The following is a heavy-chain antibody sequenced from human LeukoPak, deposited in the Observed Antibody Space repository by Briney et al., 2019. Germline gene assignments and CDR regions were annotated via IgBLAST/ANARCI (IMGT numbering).Heavy chain of an antibody. Sequence: PSETLSLTCTVSGGSISSGSFYWSWIRQPAGEGLEWIGRIYTSGSTNYNPSLKSRVTISVDTSKNQFSLKLSPVTAADTAVYYCARLGGDGYNWDYFDYWGQGTLVTVSS. V-gene: IGHV4-61*02. CDR1: GGSISSGSFY. CDR2: IYTSGST. D-gene: IGHD5-24*01. CDR3: ARLGGDGYNWDYFDY. J-gene: IGHJ4*02.